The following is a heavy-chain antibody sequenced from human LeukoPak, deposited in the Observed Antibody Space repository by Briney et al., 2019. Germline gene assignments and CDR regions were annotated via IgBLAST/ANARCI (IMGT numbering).Heavy chain of an antibody. D-gene: IGHD6-19*01. CDR2: IKQDGSEK. J-gene: IGHJ4*02. CDR1: GFSISGYW. V-gene: IGHV3-7*01. CDR3: VRENMAVPGGDY. Sequence: GGSLRLSCAASGFSISGYWMSWVRQAPGKGLEWVANIKQDGSEKYFVDSVKGRFTISRDNAKNSVYLQMNSLRADDTAMYYCVRENMAVPGGDYWGQGTLVTVSS.